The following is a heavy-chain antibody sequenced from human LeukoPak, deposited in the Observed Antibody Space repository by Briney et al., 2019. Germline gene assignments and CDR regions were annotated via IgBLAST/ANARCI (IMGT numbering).Heavy chain of an antibody. V-gene: IGHV3-66*01. Sequence: PGGSLRLSCAASGFTVSSNYMSWVRQAPGKGLEWVSVIYSGGSTYYADSVKGRFTISRDNSKNTLYLQMNSLRAEDTAVYYCAILGELSYYGMGVWGQGTTVTVSS. CDR1: GFTVSSNY. D-gene: IGHD3-10*01. CDR3: AILGELSYYGMGV. CDR2: IYSGGST. J-gene: IGHJ6*02.